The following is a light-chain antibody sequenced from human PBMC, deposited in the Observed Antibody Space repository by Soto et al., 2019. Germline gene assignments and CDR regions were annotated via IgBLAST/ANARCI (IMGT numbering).Light chain of an antibody. J-gene: IGKJ1*01. CDR1: QSISTF. CDR2: GAS. Sequence: DIQMTQSPSSLSASVGDRVTITCRTSQSISTFLNWYQQKPGKAPKLLIYGASSLHSGVPSRFSGSGSGTDFTLTISSLQPEDFATYYCQESYSIFVTFGQGTKVEIK. V-gene: IGKV1-39*01. CDR3: QESYSIFVT.